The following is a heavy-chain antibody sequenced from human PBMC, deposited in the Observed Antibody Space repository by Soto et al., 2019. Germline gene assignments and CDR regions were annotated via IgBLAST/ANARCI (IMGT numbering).Heavy chain of an antibody. D-gene: IGHD4-4*01. CDR2: IYYSGST. V-gene: IGHV4-31*03. CDR1: GGSISSGGYY. CDR3: ARSPPYSNYEDY. Sequence: QVQLQESGPGLVKPSQTLSLTCTVSGGSISSGGYYWSWIRPHPGKGLEWIGYIYYSGSTYYNPSLTSRVTISVDTAKNLFSLTLSSVTAAATAVYYCARSPPYSNYEDYWGQGTLVTVSS. J-gene: IGHJ4*02.